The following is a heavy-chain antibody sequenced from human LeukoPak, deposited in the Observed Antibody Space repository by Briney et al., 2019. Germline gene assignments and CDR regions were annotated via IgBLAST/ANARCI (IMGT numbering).Heavy chain of an antibody. CDR1: GGSIRSYY. D-gene: IGHD3-22*01. J-gene: IGHJ5*02. Sequence: SETLSLTCTVSGGSIRSYYWSWIRQPPGKGLEWIGYIYNSGSTNYNPSLKSRVTISVDKSKNQFSLKLSSVTAADTAVYYCARDRGSSGYYGGWFDPWGQGTLVTVSS. CDR2: IYNSGST. V-gene: IGHV4-59*12. CDR3: ARDRGSSGYYGGWFDP.